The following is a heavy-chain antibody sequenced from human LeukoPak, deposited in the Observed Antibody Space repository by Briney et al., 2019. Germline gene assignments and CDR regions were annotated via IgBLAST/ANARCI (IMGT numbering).Heavy chain of an antibody. V-gene: IGHV4-39*07. Sequence: SETLSLTCTVSGGSISSSYYYWGWIRQPPGKGLEWIGSIYYSGSTYYNPSLKSRVTISVDTSKNQFSLKLSSVTAADTAVYYCARGGYDYGDYRDYYFDYWGQGTLVTVSS. CDR3: ARGGYDYGDYRDYYFDY. D-gene: IGHD4-17*01. J-gene: IGHJ4*02. CDR2: IYYSGST. CDR1: GGSISSSYYY.